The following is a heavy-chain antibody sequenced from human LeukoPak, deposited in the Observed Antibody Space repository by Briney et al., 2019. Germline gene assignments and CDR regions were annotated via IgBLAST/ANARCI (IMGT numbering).Heavy chain of an antibody. CDR2: ISSSSSYI. J-gene: IGHJ4*02. Sequence: GGSLRLSCAASGFTFSSYSMNWVRQAPGKGLEWVSSISSSSSYIYYADSVKGRFTISRGNAKNSLYLQMNSLRAEDTAVYYCARAGDGARFLEWLGTSVLDYWGQGTLVTVSS. D-gene: IGHD3-3*01. V-gene: IGHV3-21*01. CDR3: ARAGDGARFLEWLGTSVLDY. CDR1: GFTFSSYS.